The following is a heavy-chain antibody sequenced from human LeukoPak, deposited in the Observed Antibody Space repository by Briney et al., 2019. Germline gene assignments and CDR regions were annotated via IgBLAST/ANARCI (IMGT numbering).Heavy chain of an antibody. J-gene: IGHJ4*02. CDR1: GFTFSSYN. V-gene: IGHV3-21*01. CDR3: ARAPTFSGWFDY. D-gene: IGHD6-19*01. Sequence: GGSLRLSCAASGFTFSSYNMNWVRQAPGRGLEWVASISSSSSYIYYADSVKGRFTISRDNAKNSLYLQMNSLRVEDTAVYYCARAPTFSGWFDYWGQGTLVTVSS. CDR2: ISSSSSYI.